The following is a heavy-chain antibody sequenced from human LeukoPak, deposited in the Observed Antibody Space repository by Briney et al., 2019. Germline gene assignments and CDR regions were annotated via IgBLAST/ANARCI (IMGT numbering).Heavy chain of an antibody. J-gene: IGHJ5*02. Sequence: ASVKVSCKASGYTFTGYYIHWVRQAPGQGLEWMGWINPNSGGTNYAQKFQGRVTMTRDTSINTAYMEVSRLRSDDTAVYYCAREPVVLVPAAIFNWFDPWGRGTLVTVSS. CDR3: AREPVVLVPAAIFNWFDP. V-gene: IGHV1-2*02. D-gene: IGHD2-2*01. CDR1: GYTFTGYY. CDR2: INPNSGGT.